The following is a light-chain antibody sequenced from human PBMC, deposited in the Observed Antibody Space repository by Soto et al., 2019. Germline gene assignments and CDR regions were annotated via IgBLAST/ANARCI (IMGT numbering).Light chain of an antibody. Sequence: QSALTQPASVSGSPGQSITISCTGTSSDVGDNNYVSWYQQHPGKAPKLMIYDVTHRPSGISNRFSGSKSGNTASLTISGLQAGDGADYYCSSYTSSSPLYVFGTGTKVTVL. CDR3: SSYTSSSPLYV. V-gene: IGLV2-14*01. CDR2: DVT. J-gene: IGLJ1*01. CDR1: SSDVGDNNY.